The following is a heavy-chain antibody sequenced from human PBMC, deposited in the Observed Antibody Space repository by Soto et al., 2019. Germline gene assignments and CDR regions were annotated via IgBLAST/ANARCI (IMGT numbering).Heavy chain of an antibody. Sequence: EVQLVETGGGLIQPGGSLRLSCAASGFTVSSNYMSWVRQAPGKGLEWVSVIYSGGSTYYADSVKGRFTISRDNSKNTLYLQRTSLKAEDTAVYHCARGHGYSYGYGGILDYCCGMGLWGPGTTVPGSS. V-gene: IGHV3-53*02. CDR2: IYSGGST. J-gene: IGHJ6*02. CDR3: ARGHGYSYGYGGILDYCCGMGL. CDR1: GFTVSSNY. D-gene: IGHD5-18*01.